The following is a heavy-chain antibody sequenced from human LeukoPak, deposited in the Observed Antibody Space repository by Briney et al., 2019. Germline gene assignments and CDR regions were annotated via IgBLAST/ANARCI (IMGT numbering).Heavy chain of an antibody. V-gene: IGHV4-34*01. CDR2: INHSGST. CDR3: AKWRRGQTIFDH. J-gene: IGHJ4*02. D-gene: IGHD2-8*01. Sequence: SETLSLTCAVYGGSFSGYYWSWIRQPPGKGLEWIGEINHSGSTNYNPSLKSRVTISVDTSKNQFSLKLSSVTAADTAVYYCAKWRRGQTIFDHWGQGTPVTVS. CDR1: GGSFSGYY.